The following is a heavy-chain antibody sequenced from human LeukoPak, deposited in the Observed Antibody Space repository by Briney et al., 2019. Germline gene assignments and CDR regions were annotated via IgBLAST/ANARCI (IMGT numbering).Heavy chain of an antibody. D-gene: IGHD4-17*01. Sequence: GGSLRLSCAASGFTFSSTYAMRWVRQAPGKGLEWVSSISYSGSSTYYADSVKGRFIISRDNSKNTLYLQMNSLRVDDTAVYYCASPDDYGDYAPRKHWGQGTLVTVSS. V-gene: IGHV3-23*01. CDR1: GFTFSSTYA. J-gene: IGHJ4*02. CDR3: ASPDDYGDYAPRKH. CDR2: ISYSGSST.